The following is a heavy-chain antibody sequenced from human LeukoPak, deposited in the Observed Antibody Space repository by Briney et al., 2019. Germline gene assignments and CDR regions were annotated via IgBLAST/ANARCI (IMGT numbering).Heavy chain of an antibody. CDR2: ISWDGGST. V-gene: IGHV3-43*01. Sequence: GGSLRLSCAASGFTFGDYTMHWVRQAPGKGLEWVSLISWDGGSTYYADSVKGRFTISRDNSKNSLYLQMNSLRTEDTALFYCAKDIWIRGPLAAAGLPDYWGQGTLVAVSS. J-gene: IGHJ4*02. D-gene: IGHD6-13*01. CDR3: AKDIWIRGPLAAAGLPDY. CDR1: GFTFGDYT.